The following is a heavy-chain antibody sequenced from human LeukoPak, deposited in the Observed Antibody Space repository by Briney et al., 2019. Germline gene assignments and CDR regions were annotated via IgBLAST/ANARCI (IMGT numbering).Heavy chain of an antibody. V-gene: IGHV3-30-3*01. CDR1: GFTFSSYA. D-gene: IGHD3-10*01. CDR2: ISYDGSNK. Sequence: PGGSLRLSCAASGFTFSSYAMHWVRQAPGKGLEWVAVISYDGSNKYYADSVKGRFTISRDNSKNTLYLQMNSLRAEDTAVYYCARDLVDGSGSFDYWGQGTLVTVSS. J-gene: IGHJ4*02. CDR3: ARDLVDGSGSFDY.